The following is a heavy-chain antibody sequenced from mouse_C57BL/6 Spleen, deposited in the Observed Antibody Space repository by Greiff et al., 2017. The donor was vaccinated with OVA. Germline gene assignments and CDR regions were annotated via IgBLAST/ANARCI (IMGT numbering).Heavy chain of an antibody. J-gene: IGHJ1*03. CDR3: ARQTGSYWYFDV. Sequence: EVKLQESGGGLVQPGGSLSLSCAASGFTFTDYYMSWVRQPPGKALEWLGFIRNKANGYTKEYRSSVKGRFTFSRDNSQSILYLQMNALGAEDSATYDCARQTGSYWYFDVWGTGTTVTVSS. CDR2: IRNKANGYTK. V-gene: IGHV7-3*01. CDR1: GFTFTDYY.